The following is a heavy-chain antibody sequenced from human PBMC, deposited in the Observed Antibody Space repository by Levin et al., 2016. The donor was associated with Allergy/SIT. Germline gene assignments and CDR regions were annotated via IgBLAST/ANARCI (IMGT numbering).Heavy chain of an antibody. V-gene: IGHV4-39*01. CDR2: RYYGGST. CDR3: ARHKSGSYLTLDYFDY. J-gene: IGHJ4*02. Sequence: WIRQPPGKGLEWIGSRYYGGSTYYSPSLKSRVTISLYTSKNQFSLKLSSVTAADTAVYYCARHKSGSYLTLDYFDYWGQGTLVTVSS. D-gene: IGHD3-22*01.